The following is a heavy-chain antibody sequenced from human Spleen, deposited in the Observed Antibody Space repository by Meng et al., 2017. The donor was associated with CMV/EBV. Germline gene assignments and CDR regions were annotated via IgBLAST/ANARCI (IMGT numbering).Heavy chain of an antibody. CDR1: GGIFNDYA. CDR2: IIVISGTT. V-gene: IGHV1-69*05. J-gene: IGHJ4*02. Sequence: TSGGIFNDYAITWVRQAPGQGLEWMGGIIVISGTTDYAQKFHSRLTITTDGSTSTVYMELSGLTSDDTAVYYCANDGRYGSGWFFDSWGPGTLVTVSS. CDR3: ANDGRYGSGWFFDS. D-gene: IGHD6-19*01.